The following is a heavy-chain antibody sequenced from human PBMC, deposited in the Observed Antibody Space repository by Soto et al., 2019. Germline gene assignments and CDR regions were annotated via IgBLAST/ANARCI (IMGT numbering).Heavy chain of an antibody. J-gene: IGHJ3*02. CDR3: AHGRYSSSLGAFDI. Sequence: SGPTLVKPTQTLTLTCTFSGFSLSTSGVGVGWIRQPPGKALEWLALIYWNDDKRYSPSLKSKLTITKDTSKHQVVLTMTNMDPVDTATYYCAHGRYSSSLGAFDIWGQGTMVTVSS. V-gene: IGHV2-5*01. CDR2: IYWNDDK. D-gene: IGHD6-6*01. CDR1: GFSLSTSGVG.